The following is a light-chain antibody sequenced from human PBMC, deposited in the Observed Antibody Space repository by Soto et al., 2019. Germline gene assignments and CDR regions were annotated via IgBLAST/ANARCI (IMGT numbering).Light chain of an antibody. CDR3: QRSSA. Sequence: EIVLTQSPGTLSLSPGERATLSCRTSQSIDSNYFAWYQQKPGQAPRLLMYDISSRATGIPDRFSGSGSGTDFTLTISRLEPEYFAVYYCQRSSAFGQGTKVEIK. CDR1: QSIDSNY. V-gene: IGKV3-20*01. J-gene: IGKJ1*01. CDR2: DIS.